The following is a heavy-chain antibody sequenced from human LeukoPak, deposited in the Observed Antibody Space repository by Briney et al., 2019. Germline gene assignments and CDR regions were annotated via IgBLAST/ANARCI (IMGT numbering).Heavy chain of an antibody. Sequence: GRSLRLSCAASGFTFADYAMHWVRQAPGKGLEWVSGISWNSDSIGYADSVKGRFTIPRDNSKNTLYLKKNSPSPEDTAVYYCAKGDGSFDYWGERTLVTVSS. J-gene: IGHJ4*02. CDR1: GFTFADYA. D-gene: IGHD5-24*01. CDR2: ISWNSDSI. CDR3: AKGDGSFDY. V-gene: IGHV3-9*01.